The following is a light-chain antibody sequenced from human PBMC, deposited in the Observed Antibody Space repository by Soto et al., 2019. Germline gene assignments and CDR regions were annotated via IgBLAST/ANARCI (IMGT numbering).Light chain of an antibody. CDR1: QNINTY. Sequence: DFQMTQSPSSLSASVGDRVTITCRTSQNINTYLNWYQQRPGEAPNLLISYASSLQSGVPSTFSGSGSGTAFTLSISSLQPEDFATYFCQQSYSTPYTFGQGTKVEIK. V-gene: IGKV1-39*01. J-gene: IGKJ2*01. CDR2: YAS. CDR3: QQSYSTPYT.